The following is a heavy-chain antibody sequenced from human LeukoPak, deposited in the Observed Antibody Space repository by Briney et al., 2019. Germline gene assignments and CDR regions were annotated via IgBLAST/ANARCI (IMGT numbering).Heavy chain of an antibody. CDR2: ISSSSSTI. D-gene: IGHD6-6*01. CDR1: GFTFSSYS. Sequence: GGSLRLSCAASGFTFSSYSMNWVRQAPGKGLEWVSYISSSSSTIYYADAVKGRFTITRDNAKNSLYLQMNSLRDEDTAVYYCARDQGCSSSTYYGMDVWGQGTTVTVSS. CDR3: ARDQGCSSSTYYGMDV. V-gene: IGHV3-48*02. J-gene: IGHJ6*02.